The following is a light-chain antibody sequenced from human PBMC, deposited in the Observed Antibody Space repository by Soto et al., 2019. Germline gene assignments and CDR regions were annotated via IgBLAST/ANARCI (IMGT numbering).Light chain of an antibody. CDR2: GAS. CDR3: QQYNSYWT. Sequence: DIVMTQSPATLSVAPGERVTFSCRASQGVSRKLAWYQHKPGQAPRLLISGASTGATGIPARFSGSGSGTEFTLTISSLQPDDFATYYCQQYNSYWTFGQGTKVDI. CDR1: QGVSRK. V-gene: IGKV3-15*01. J-gene: IGKJ1*01.